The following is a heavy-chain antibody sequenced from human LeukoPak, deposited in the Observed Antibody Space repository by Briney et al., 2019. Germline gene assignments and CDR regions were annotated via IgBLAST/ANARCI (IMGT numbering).Heavy chain of an antibody. CDR2: ISGSGGST. CDR3: AKSGWLLYGYFDY. D-gene: IGHD3-3*01. J-gene: IGHJ4*02. V-gene: IGHV3-23*01. CDR1: GFTFSSYA. Sequence: GGSLRFSCAASGFTFSSYAMSWVRQAPGKGLEWVSAISGSGGSTYYADSVKGRFTISRDNSKNTLYLQMNSLRAEDTAVYYCAKSGWLLYGYFDYWGQGTLVTVSS.